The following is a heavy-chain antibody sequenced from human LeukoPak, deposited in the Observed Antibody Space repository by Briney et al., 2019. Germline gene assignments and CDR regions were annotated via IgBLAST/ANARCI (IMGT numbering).Heavy chain of an antibody. CDR3: ARLFGGVTTFDY. CDR1: GFTFSTYA. CDR2: ISGSGGST. Sequence: PGGSLRLSCAASGFTFSTYAMSWVRQAPGKGLEWVPAISGSGGSTFYADSVKGRFTISRDNSKNTLYLQMNSLSAEDTAVYYCARLFGGVTTFDYWGQGTLVTVSS. J-gene: IGHJ4*02. V-gene: IGHV3-23*01. D-gene: IGHD4-17*01.